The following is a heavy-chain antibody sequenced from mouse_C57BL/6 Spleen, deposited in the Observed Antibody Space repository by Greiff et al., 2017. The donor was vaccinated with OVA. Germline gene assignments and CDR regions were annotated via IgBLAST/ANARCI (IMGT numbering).Heavy chain of an antibody. CDR2: IHPNSGST. V-gene: IGHV1-64*01. CDR3: ARAIMALDY. Sequence: QVHVKQPGAELVKPGASVKLSCKASGYTFTSYWMHWVKQRPGQGLEWIGMIHPNSGSTNYNEKFKSKATLTVDKSSSTAYMQLSSLTSEDSAVYYCARAIMALDYWGQGTTLTVSS. D-gene: IGHD1-2*01. J-gene: IGHJ2*01. CDR1: GYTFTSYW.